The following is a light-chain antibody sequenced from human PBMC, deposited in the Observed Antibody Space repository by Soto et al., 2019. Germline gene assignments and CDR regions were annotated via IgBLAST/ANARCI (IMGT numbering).Light chain of an antibody. CDR2: AAS. CDR3: QNYYSAPET. J-gene: IGKJ1*01. Sequence: DIQMTQSPSSLSASVGDRVTITCRASQGISSYLAWYQQKPGKVPKVLIYAASTLHSGVTSRFSGSGSGTEFNLTISKVQPEDVATYYCQNYYSAPETFGQGTKVEIK. V-gene: IGKV1-27*01. CDR1: QGISSY.